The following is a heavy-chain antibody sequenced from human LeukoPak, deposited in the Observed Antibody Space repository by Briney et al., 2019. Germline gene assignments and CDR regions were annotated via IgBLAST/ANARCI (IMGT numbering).Heavy chain of an antibody. CDR3: AKTYYYGSGIVWFDP. D-gene: IGHD3-10*01. CDR1: GGSISSGGYY. J-gene: IGHJ5*02. V-gene: IGHV4-31*03. CDR2: IYYSGST. Sequence: SQTLSLTCTVSGGSISSGGYYWSWIRQHPGKGLEWIGYIYYSGSTYYNPSLKSRVTISVDTSKNQFSLKLSSVTAADTAVYYCAKTYYYGSGIVWFDPWGQGTLVTVSS.